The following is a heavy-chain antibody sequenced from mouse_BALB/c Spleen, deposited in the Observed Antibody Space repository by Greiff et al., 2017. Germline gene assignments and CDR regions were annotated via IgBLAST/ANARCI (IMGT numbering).Heavy chain of an antibody. J-gene: IGHJ3*01. V-gene: IGHV1-54*01. CDR1: GYAFTNYL. Sequence: VQLQQSGAELVRPGTSVKVSCKASGYAFTNYLIEWVKQRPGQGLEWIGVINPGSGGTNYNEKFKGKATLTADKSSSTAYMQLSSMTSDDSAVYFCARLNYGSSPAWFAYWGQGTLVTVSA. D-gene: IGHD1-1*01. CDR3: ARLNYGSSPAWFAY. CDR2: INPGSGGT.